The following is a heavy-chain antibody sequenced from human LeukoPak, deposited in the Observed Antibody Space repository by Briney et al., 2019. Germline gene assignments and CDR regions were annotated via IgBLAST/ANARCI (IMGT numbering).Heavy chain of an antibody. V-gene: IGHV1-69*13. D-gene: IGHD6-13*01. CDR1: GGTFSSYA. J-gene: IGHJ4*02. Sequence: SVKVSCKASGGTFSSYAISWVRQAPGQGLEWMGGIIPIFGTANYAQKFQGRVTITADESTSTAYMELSSLRSEDTAVYYCASSAAAGTENDYWGQGTLVTVSS. CDR2: IIPIFGTA. CDR3: ASSAAAGTENDY.